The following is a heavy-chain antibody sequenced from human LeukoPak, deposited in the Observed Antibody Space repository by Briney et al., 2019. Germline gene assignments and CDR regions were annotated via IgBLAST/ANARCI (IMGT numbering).Heavy chain of an antibody. CDR3: TRSYYGSSGYTPAIDY. V-gene: IGHV4-61*01. CDR1: GVPVGSGNNY. CDR2: IYYTGST. Sequence: SETLSLTCTVAGVPVGSGNNYWTWIRQPPGKGLEWIGYIYYTGSTNYNPSLKSRVTISVDTSKNQFSLKLSSVTAADTAVYYCTRSYYGSSGYTPAIDYWGQGTLVTVSS. J-gene: IGHJ4*02. D-gene: IGHD3-22*01.